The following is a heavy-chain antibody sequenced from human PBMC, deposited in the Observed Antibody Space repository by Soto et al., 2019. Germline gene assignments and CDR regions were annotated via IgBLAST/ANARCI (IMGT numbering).Heavy chain of an antibody. Sequence: GGSLRLSCSASGFTVSSNYMSWVRQSPGKGLEWISIIYSGGSTYYAESVKGRFTISRDNSKNTLYLQMYSLRAEDTAVYYCARDSIAGGYYYYYGLDVWGQGATVTVSS. V-gene: IGHV3-53*01. D-gene: IGHD6-13*01. J-gene: IGHJ6*02. CDR3: ARDSIAGGYYYYYGLDV. CDR2: IYSGGST. CDR1: GFTVSSNY.